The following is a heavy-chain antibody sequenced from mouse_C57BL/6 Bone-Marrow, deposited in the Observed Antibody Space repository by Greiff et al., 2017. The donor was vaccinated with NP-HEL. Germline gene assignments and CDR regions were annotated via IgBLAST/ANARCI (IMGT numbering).Heavy chain of an antibody. CDR2: IHPNSGST. CDR3: ARNGSRDY. Sequence: VQLQQPGAELVKPGASVKFSCTASGYTFTSYWLHWVTQRPGQGLEWIGMIHPNSGSTNYNEKFKSKATLTVDKSYSSAYMKLSSLTSEDSAVYYCARNGSRDYWGQGTTLTVSS. J-gene: IGHJ2*01. CDR1: GYTFTSYW. V-gene: IGHV1-64*01.